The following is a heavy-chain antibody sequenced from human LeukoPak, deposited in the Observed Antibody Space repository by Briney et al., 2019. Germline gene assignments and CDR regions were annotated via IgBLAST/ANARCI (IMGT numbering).Heavy chain of an antibody. J-gene: IGHJ6*02. CDR3: ARAEWFGELSFYYGMDD. V-gene: IGHV1-2*02. CDR1: GYTFTGYY. Sequence: SVKVSFKASGYTFTGYYMHWVRQAPGQGLEWMGWINPNSGGTNYAQKFQGRVTMTRDTSISTAYMELSRLRSDDTAVYYCARAEWFGELSFYYGMDDWGQGTTVTVSS. D-gene: IGHD3-10*01. CDR2: INPNSGGT.